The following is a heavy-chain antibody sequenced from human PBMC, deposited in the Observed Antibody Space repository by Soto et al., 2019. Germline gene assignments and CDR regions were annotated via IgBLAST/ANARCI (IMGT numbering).Heavy chain of an antibody. Sequence: PSETLSLTCTVSGGSISSSTYYWGWIRQPPGKGLEWIGSVYYGGSTYYNPSLKSRVTISVDTSKTQFSLKLSSVTAADTALYYCATRRTVAGNYFDFWGRGTLVTV. CDR3: ATRRTVAGNYFDF. D-gene: IGHD6-19*01. CDR1: GGSISSSTYY. CDR2: VYYGGST. V-gene: IGHV4-39*01. J-gene: IGHJ4*02.